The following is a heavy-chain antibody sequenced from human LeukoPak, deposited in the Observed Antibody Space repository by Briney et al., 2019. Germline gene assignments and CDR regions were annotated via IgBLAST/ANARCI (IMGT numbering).Heavy chain of an antibody. Sequence: GGSLRLSCAASEFTFSNYAMSWVRQAPGKGLEWVSGSTGTGYSTYYADSVKGRFTISRDNSKNTLYLQMNSLRAEDTAVYHCAKDQYSSGWYRFDYWGQGTLVTVSS. J-gene: IGHJ4*02. CDR2: STGTGYST. CDR3: AKDQYSSGWYRFDY. V-gene: IGHV3-23*01. CDR1: EFTFSNYA. D-gene: IGHD6-19*01.